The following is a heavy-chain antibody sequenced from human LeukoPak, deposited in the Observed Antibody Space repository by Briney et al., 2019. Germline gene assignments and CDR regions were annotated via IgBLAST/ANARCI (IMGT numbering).Heavy chain of an antibody. Sequence: ASVKVSCKASGYTFTSYDINWVRQATGQGLEWMGWMNPNSGNTGYAQKFQGRVTMTRNTSISTAYMELSSLRSEDTAVYYCARTDSYDSSGYYYVGSPYWGQGTLVTVSS. CDR2: MNPNSGNT. V-gene: IGHV1-8*01. D-gene: IGHD3-22*01. J-gene: IGHJ4*02. CDR3: ARTDSYDSSGYYYVGSPY. CDR1: GYTFTSYD.